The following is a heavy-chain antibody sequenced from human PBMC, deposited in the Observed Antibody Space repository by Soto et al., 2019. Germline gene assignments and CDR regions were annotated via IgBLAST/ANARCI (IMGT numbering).Heavy chain of an antibody. D-gene: IGHD5-12*01. V-gene: IGHV1-58*02. CDR2: IVVGSGNT. Sequence: SVKVSCKASGFTFTSSAMQWVRQARGQRLEWIGWIVVGSGNTNYAQKFQERVTITRDMSTSTAYMELSSLRSEDTAVYYCAALGVLIVATIFEAFDIWGQGTMVTVSS. J-gene: IGHJ3*02. CDR1: GFTFTSSA. CDR3: AALGVLIVATIFEAFDI.